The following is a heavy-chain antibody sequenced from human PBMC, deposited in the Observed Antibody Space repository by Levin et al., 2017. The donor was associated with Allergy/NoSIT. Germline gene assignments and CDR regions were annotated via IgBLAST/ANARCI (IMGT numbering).Heavy chain of an antibody. Sequence: PGGSLRLSCAASGFTFSSYAMSWVRQAPGKGLEWVSAISVSGGSTHYADSVKGRFTISRDNSKNTLYLQMNSLRAEDTAVYYCAKDLGYYGSGRQGEFDYWGQGTLVTVSS. V-gene: IGHV3-23*01. CDR3: AKDLGYYGSGRQGEFDY. D-gene: IGHD3-10*01. CDR1: GFTFSSYA. CDR2: ISVSGGST. J-gene: IGHJ4*02.